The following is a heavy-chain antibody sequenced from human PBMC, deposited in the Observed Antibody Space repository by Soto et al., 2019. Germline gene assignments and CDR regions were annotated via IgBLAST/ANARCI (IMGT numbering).Heavy chain of an antibody. V-gene: IGHV4-34*01. J-gene: IGHJ4*02. D-gene: IGHD2-15*01. CDR2: INHSGST. CDR1: GGSFSGYY. Sequence: QVQLQQWGAGLLKPSETLSLTCAVYGGSFSGYYWSWIRQPPGKGLEWIGEINHSGSTNYNPSLKRRVTISVDTSKNQFSLKLSSVTAADTAVYYCARKVCSGGSCYPLDYWGQGTLVTVSS. CDR3: ARKVCSGGSCYPLDY.